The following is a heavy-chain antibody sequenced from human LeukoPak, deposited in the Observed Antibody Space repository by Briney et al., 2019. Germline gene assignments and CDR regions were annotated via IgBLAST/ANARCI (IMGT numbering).Heavy chain of an antibody. CDR2: IYYSWDT. CDR3: ARQARWLVLRAWFDP. V-gene: IGHV4-39*01. J-gene: IGHJ5*02. CDR1: GGSISSTSYY. D-gene: IGHD6-19*01. Sequence: SETLSLTCTVSGGSISSTSYYWGWIRQPPGKGLEWIGSIYYSWDTYYNPSLKSRVTISVDTSKNQFSLKLSSVTAADTAVYYCARQARWLVLRAWFDPWGQGTLVTVSS.